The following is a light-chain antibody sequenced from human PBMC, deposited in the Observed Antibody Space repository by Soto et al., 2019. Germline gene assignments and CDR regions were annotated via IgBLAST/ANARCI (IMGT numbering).Light chain of an antibody. Sequence: NFMLTQPHSVSESPGKTVTISCTRSSGSIASNYGQWYQQRPGSAPTTVIYEDNQRPSGVPDRFSGSIDSSSNSASLTISGLKTEYEADYYCQSYDSSNVVFGGGTKLTVL. V-gene: IGLV6-57*04. J-gene: IGLJ2*01. CDR3: QSYDSSNVV. CDR1: SGSIASNY. CDR2: EDN.